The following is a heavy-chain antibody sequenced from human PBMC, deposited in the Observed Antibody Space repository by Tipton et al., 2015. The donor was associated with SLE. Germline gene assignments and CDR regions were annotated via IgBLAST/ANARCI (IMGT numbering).Heavy chain of an antibody. CDR2: IWYDGHNK. J-gene: IGHJ4*02. CDR1: GFIFSNYG. Sequence: SLRLSCAASGFIFSNYGMHWVRQAPGKGLEWVAVIWYDGHNKYYADSVKGRFTISRDNSNNTLYLQMNSLRAEDTAVYYCAKIGGPDYWGQGTLVTVSS. CDR3: AKIGGPDY. D-gene: IGHD1-26*01. V-gene: IGHV3-33*06.